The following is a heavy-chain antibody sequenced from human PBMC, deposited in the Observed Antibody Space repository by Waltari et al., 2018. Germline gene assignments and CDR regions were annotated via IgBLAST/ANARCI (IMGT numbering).Heavy chain of an antibody. CDR2: IYTSGST. CDR3: AREDFWTGWGDYYYYYYMDV. D-gene: IGHD3-3*01. V-gene: IGHV4-4*07. CDR1: GGSISSYY. J-gene: IGHJ6*03. Sequence: QVQLQESGPGLVKPSETLSLTCTVSGGSISSYYWSWIRQPAGNGLEWIGRIYTSGSTNYNPSLKSRVTMSVDTSKNQFSLKLSSVTAADTAVYYCAREDFWTGWGDYYYYYYMDVWGKGTTVTISS.